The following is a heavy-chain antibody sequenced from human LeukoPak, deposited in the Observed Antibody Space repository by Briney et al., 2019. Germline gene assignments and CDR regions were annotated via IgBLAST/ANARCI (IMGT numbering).Heavy chain of an antibody. CDR3: AREYGGYVDY. J-gene: IGHJ4*02. D-gene: IGHD4/OR15-4a*01. CDR2: ISTTSGNI. CDR1: GFPFNTYN. Sequence: PGGSLRLSCAASGFPFNTYNMNWVRQAPGKGLEWVAYISTTSGNIYYADSVKGRFTISRDNSKNTLYLQMNSLRAEDRAVYYCAREYGGYVDYWGQGTLVTVSS. V-gene: IGHV3-48*01.